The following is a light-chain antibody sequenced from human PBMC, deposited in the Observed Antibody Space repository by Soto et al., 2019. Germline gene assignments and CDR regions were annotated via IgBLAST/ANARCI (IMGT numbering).Light chain of an antibody. J-gene: IGLJ1*01. CDR2: EVS. CDR3: SSYAGSNSYV. CDR1: SSDVGDHNY. Sequence: SALTQPPPPSGSPGPSDTHSCTGTSSDVGDHNYVSWYQHHPGKAPKLVIYEVSQRPSGVPDRFSGSKSGNTASLTVSGLQADDEADYYCSSYAGSNSYVFGTGTKVTVL. V-gene: IGLV2-8*01.